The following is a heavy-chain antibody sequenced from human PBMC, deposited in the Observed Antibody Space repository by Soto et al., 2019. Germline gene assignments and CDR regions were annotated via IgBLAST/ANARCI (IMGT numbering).Heavy chain of an antibody. D-gene: IGHD3-10*01. CDR3: ARVFLPGSGQTGYFDY. CDR1: GGTFSSYA. V-gene: IGHV1-69*12. CDR2: IIPIFGTA. Sequence: QVQLVQSGAEVKKPGSSVKVSCKASGGTFSSYAISWVRQAPGQGLEWMGGIIPIFGTANYAQKFQGRVTNTADESTSTAYMELSSLRSEDTAVYYCARVFLPGSGQTGYFDYWGQGTLVTVSS. J-gene: IGHJ4*02.